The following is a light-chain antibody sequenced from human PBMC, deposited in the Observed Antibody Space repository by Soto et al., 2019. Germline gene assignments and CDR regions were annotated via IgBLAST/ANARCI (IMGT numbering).Light chain of an antibody. CDR2: EGS. CDR3: YSSGGSSTLV. CDR1: SSDVGSYNL. J-gene: IGLJ2*01. V-gene: IGLV2-23*01. Sequence: QSALTQPASVSGSPGQSITISCTGTSSDVGSYNLVSWYQQHPGKAPKLMIYEGSKRPSGVSNRFSGSKSGNTASLTISGLEAEDEADCYCYSSGGSSTLVFGGGTKLTVL.